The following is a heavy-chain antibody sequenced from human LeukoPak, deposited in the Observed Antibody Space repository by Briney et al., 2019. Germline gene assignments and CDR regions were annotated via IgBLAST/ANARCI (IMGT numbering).Heavy chain of an antibody. D-gene: IGHD7-27*01. Sequence: GGSLRLSCAASGFSFSSYSMNWVRQAPGRGLGWISYISSGSRTIFHADSVKGRFTISRDNAKNSLYLLMNSLRADDTAVYYCARESITGDRDFDYWGQGTLITVSS. CDR3: ARESITGDRDFDY. V-gene: IGHV3-48*01. J-gene: IGHJ4*02. CDR2: ISSGSRTI. CDR1: GFSFSSYS.